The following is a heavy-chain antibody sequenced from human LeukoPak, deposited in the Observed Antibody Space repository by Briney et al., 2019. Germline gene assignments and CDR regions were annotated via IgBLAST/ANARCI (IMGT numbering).Heavy chain of an antibody. CDR2: INWNGGST. CDR1: GFTFDDYG. CDR3: ARAGYYGSGSYSGEFDP. J-gene: IGHJ5*02. V-gene: IGHV3-20*01. Sequence: GGSLRLSCAASGFTFDDYGMSWGRQAPGKGLEWVSGINWNGGSTGYADSVKGRFTISRDNAKNSLYLQMNSLRAEDTALYHCARAGYYGSGSYSGEFDPWGQGTLVTVSS. D-gene: IGHD3-10*01.